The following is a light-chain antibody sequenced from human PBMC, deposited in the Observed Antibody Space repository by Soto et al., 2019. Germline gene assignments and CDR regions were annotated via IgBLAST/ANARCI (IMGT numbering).Light chain of an antibody. CDR2: SND. CDR1: GSGIGGNT. J-gene: IGLJ3*02. V-gene: IGLV1-44*01. Sequence: QSVLTQPPSATGTPGQTVTVSCSGRGSGIGGNTVSWYQQLPGTAPRLLIHSNDRRPSGVPDRFSGSKSGASASLAISGLQSEDEADYYCATWDDSLDGPVFGGGTSSPS. CDR3: ATWDDSLDGPV.